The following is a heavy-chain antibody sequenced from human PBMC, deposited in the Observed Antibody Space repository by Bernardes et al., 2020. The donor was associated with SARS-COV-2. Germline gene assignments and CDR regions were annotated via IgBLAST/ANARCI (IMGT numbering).Heavy chain of an antibody. CDR3: ARQGRGLYYYYGMDV. Sequence: SETLSLTCTVSGGSISSSSYYWGWIRQPPGKGLEWIGSFYGGGTTYYNPSLKSRVTISVDTSKNQFSLKLSSVTAADTAVYYCARQGRGLYYYYGMDVWGQGTTVTVSS. D-gene: IGHD3-10*01. CDR1: GGSISSSSYY. V-gene: IGHV4-39*01. J-gene: IGHJ6*02. CDR2: FYGGGTT.